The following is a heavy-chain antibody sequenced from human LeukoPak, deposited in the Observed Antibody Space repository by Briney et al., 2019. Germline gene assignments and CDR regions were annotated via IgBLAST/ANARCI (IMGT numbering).Heavy chain of an antibody. J-gene: IGHJ6*03. CDR2: INPNSGGT. CDR1: GYTFTGYY. D-gene: IGHD1-26*01. CDR3: ARVSPSRYGGTYTYYYYYMDV. Sequence: ASVKVSCKASGYTFTGYYMHWVRQAPGQGLEWMGWINPNSGGTNYAQKFLGRVSMTTDTSTSTAFLDLRSLRSDDTAVYYCARVSPSRYGGTYTYYYYYMDVWGTGTTVTISS. V-gene: IGHV1-2*02.